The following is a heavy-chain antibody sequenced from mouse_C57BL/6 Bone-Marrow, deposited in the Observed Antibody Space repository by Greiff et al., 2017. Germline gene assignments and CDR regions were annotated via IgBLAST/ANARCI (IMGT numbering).Heavy chain of an antibody. CDR3: AGHGYGRGDF. CDR1: GFTFSDYY. V-gene: IGHV5-12*01. J-gene: IGHJ4*01. CDR2: ISNGGGST. Sequence: EVQLVESGGGLVQPGGSLKLSCAASGFTFSDYYMYWVRQTPEKRLEWVAYISNGGGSTYYPDTVKGRFTISRDNAKNTLYLQMSRLKSEDTSMYYCAGHGYGRGDFWGQGTSVTVSS. D-gene: IGHD2-2*01.